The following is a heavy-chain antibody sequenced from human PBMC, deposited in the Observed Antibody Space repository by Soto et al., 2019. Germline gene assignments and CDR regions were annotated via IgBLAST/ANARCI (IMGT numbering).Heavy chain of an antibody. CDR3: TTLRDSSAWMDC. Sequence: EVQLVESGGGLVEPGGSLRLSCAASGFTFSNTWMSWVRQAPGKGLEWVGRIKSKTDGETTDYVAPVKGRFTLSRDDSKNTLYLQMSSLKTEDSAVYYCTTLRDSSAWMDCWGQGTLVTVSS. CDR2: IKSKTDGETT. D-gene: IGHD6-25*01. V-gene: IGHV3-15*01. J-gene: IGHJ4*02. CDR1: GFTFSNTW.